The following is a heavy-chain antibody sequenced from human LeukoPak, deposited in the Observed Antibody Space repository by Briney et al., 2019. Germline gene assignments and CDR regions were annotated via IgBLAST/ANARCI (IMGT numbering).Heavy chain of an antibody. D-gene: IGHD3-10*01. Sequence: ASVKVSCKASGYTFTSYDINWVRQATGQGLEWMGWMNPNSGNTGYAQKFQGRVTMTRNTSISTAYMELSSLRSEDTAVYYCARGRLLYYYGSGSIFNRFDPWGQGTLVTVSS. J-gene: IGHJ5*02. CDR3: ARGRLLYYYGSGSIFNRFDP. CDR2: MNPNSGNT. V-gene: IGHV1-8*01. CDR1: GYTFTSYD.